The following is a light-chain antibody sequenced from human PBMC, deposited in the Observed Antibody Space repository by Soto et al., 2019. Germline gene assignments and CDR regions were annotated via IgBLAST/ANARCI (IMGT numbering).Light chain of an antibody. CDR2: SNN. J-gene: IGLJ3*02. Sequence: QSVLTQPPSASGTPGQRVTISCSGSSSNSGSNTVNWYQQLPGTAPKLLIYSNNQRPSGVPDRFSRSRSGPSASLAISGLQSEDEADYYCAAWDDRLKGWVFGGGTKLTVL. CDR3: AAWDDRLKGWV. V-gene: IGLV1-44*01. CDR1: SSNSGSNT.